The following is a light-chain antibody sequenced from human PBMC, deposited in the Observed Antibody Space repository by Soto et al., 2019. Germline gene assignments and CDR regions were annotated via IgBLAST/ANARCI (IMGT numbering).Light chain of an antibody. CDR3: HQYGSSQT. V-gene: IGKV3-20*01. J-gene: IGKJ1*01. CDR1: QSVSSSY. Sequence: EIVMTQSPATLSVSPGERVTLSCRASQSVSSSYLAWYQQKPGQAPMLLIYGASSRATGIPDRFSGSGSGTDFTLTISRLEPEDFAVYYCHQYGSSQTFGQGTKVDIK. CDR2: GAS.